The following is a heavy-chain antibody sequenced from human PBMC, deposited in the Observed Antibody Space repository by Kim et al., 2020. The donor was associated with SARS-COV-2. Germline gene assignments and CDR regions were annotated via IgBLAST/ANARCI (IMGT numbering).Heavy chain of an antibody. CDR2: IRSKANGYAT. J-gene: IGHJ3*02. V-gene: IGHV3-73*01. CDR1: GFTFSDSA. Sequence: GGSLRLSCGASGFTFSDSAMHWVRRASGKGLEWLGRIRSKANGYATAYSASVRGRFTISRDDSRNTAYLQMNNLKTEDTAVYYCTRVPGTTLAFLDAFDIWGQGTMVAVSS. D-gene: IGHD1-1*01. CDR3: TRVPGTTLAFLDAFDI.